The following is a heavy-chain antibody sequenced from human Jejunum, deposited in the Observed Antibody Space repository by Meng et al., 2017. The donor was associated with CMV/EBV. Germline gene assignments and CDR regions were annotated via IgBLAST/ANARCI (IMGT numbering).Heavy chain of an antibody. D-gene: IGHD6-19*01. J-gene: IGHJ2*01. Sequence: FSSYWMHWVRQAPGKGLVWVSRINSDGSSTSYADSVKGRFTISRDNAKNTLYLQMNSLTAEDTAVYYCASRRSVSGSLNWYFDLWGRGTRVTVSS. CDR1: FSSYW. CDR3: ASRRSVSGSLNWYFDL. CDR2: INSDGSST. V-gene: IGHV3-74*01.